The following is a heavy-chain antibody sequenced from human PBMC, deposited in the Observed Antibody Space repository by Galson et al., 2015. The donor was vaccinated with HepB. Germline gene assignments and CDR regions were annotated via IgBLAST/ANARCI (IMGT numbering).Heavy chain of an antibody. CDR2: ISGSGGSS. CDR3: AKDGATVTTGEDYFDY. D-gene: IGHD4-17*01. CDR1: GFTFSSYA. J-gene: IGHJ4*02. V-gene: IGHV3-23*01. Sequence: SLRLSCAASGFTFSSYAMSWVRQAPGKGLEWVSGISGSGGSSDYADSVKGQFTISRDNSKNTLYLQMNSLRAEDTAVYYCAKDGATVTTGEDYFDYWGQGTLVTVSS.